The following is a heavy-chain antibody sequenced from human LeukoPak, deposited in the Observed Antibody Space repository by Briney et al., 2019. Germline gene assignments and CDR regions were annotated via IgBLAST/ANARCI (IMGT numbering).Heavy chain of an antibody. CDR1: GFTFSSAW. J-gene: IGHJ4*02. Sequence: GSLRLSCAGYGFTFSSAWMSWVRQAPGKGLEWLGRIKTDTDGGTTDYAAPVKGRFTISRDDSTNTLYLQMDRLETEDTASYYYTTLYGLHFVSWGQGARVTVSS. CDR3: TTLYGLHFVS. V-gene: IGHV3-15*01. CDR2: IKTDTDGGTT. D-gene: IGHD2/OR15-2a*01.